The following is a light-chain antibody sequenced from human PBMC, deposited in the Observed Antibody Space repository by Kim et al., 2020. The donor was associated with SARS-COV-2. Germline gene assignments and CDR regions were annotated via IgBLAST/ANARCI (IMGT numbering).Light chain of an antibody. V-gene: IGKV1-39*01. CDR1: QTIRSY. CDR3: QQSYITPFT. Sequence: DIQMTQSPSSLSASVGDRVTITCRAGQTIRSYLNWYQQKPGEAPKLLFYTASSLQSGVPSRFSGSGSGTDFTLTISSLQPEDFGTYFCQQSYITPFTFGPGTKVDIK. J-gene: IGKJ3*01. CDR2: TAS.